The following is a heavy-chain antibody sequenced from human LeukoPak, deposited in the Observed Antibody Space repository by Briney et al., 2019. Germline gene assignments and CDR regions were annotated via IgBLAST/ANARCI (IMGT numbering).Heavy chain of an antibody. Sequence: GASVKVSCKASGYTFTSYGISWVRQAPGQGLEWMGWISAYNGDTNCAQKLQGRVTMTTDTSTSTAYMELRSLRSDDTAVYYCARDYGPIAAAGTEYYYYGLDVWGQGTTVTVSS. CDR2: ISAYNGDT. CDR3: ARDYGPIAAAGTEYYYYGLDV. CDR1: GYTFTSYG. J-gene: IGHJ6*02. D-gene: IGHD6-13*01. V-gene: IGHV1-18*01.